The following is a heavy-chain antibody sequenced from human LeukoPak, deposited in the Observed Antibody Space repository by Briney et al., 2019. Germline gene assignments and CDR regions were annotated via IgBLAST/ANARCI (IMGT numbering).Heavy chain of an antibody. Sequence: APVKVSCKASGYTFTGYYMHWVRQAPGQGLEWMGRINPNSGGTNYAQKFQGRVTMTRDTSISTAYMELSRLRSDDTAVYCCASWYGSSSSLDYWGKGPRVPSSS. V-gene: IGHV1-2*06. CDR2: INPNSGGT. CDR3: ASWYGSSSSLDY. D-gene: IGHD6-6*01. CDR1: GYTFTGYY. J-gene: IGHJ4*02.